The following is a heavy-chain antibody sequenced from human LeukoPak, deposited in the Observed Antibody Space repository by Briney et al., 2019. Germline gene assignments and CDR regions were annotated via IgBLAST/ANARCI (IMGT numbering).Heavy chain of an antibody. V-gene: IGHV3-23*01. Sequence: PGGSLRLSCAASGFIYSNFAMNWVRQAPGKGLEWVSVISGSGGSSFYADSVKGRFIISRDNSKNTLYLQMNSLRVEDTAQYYCAKDLSYGDTPYFYYYMDVWGKGTTVTVSS. CDR2: ISGSGGSS. D-gene: IGHD4-17*01. J-gene: IGHJ6*03. CDR3: AKDLSYGDTPYFYYYMDV. CDR1: GFIYSNFA.